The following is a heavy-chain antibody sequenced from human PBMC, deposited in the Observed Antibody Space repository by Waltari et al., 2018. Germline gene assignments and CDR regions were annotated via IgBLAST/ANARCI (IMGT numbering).Heavy chain of an antibody. CDR2: INPNSGGT. CDR3: AREVAYSSSNQGAFDI. Sequence: QVQLVQSGAEVKKPGASVKFSCKASGSNFTGSCMHWVRQAPGQGLEWMGWINPNSGGTNYAQKFQGRVTMTRDTSISTAYMELSRLRSDDTAVYYCAREVAYSSSNQGAFDIWGQGTMVTVSS. V-gene: IGHV1-2*02. D-gene: IGHD6-6*01. J-gene: IGHJ3*02. CDR1: GSNFTGSC.